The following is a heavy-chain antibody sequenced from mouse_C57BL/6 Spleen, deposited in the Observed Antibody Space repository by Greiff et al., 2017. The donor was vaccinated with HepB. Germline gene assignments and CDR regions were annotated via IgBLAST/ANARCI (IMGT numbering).Heavy chain of an antibody. CDR2: IDPNSGGT. Sequence: QVHVKQPGAELVKPGASVKLSCKASGYTFTSYWMHWVKQRPGRGLEWIGRIDPNSGGTKYNEKFKSKATLTVDKPSSTAYMQLSSLTSEDSAVYYCARSITTVVAFDYWGQGTTLTVSS. J-gene: IGHJ2*01. V-gene: IGHV1-72*01. CDR1: GYTFTSYW. D-gene: IGHD1-1*01. CDR3: ARSITTVVAFDY.